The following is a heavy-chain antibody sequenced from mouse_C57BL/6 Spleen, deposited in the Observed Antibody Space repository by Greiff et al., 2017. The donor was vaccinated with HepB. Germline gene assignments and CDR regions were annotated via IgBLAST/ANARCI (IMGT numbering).Heavy chain of an antibody. CDR3: AREELGAFDY. Sequence: EVNVVESEGGLVQPGSSMKLSCTASGFTFSDYYMAWVRQVPEKGLEWVANINYDGSSTYYLDSLKSRFIISRDNAKNILYLQMSSLKSEDTATYYCAREELGAFDYWGQGTTLTVSS. D-gene: IGHD4-1*01. CDR2: INYDGSST. CDR1: GFTFSDYY. V-gene: IGHV5-16*01. J-gene: IGHJ2*01.